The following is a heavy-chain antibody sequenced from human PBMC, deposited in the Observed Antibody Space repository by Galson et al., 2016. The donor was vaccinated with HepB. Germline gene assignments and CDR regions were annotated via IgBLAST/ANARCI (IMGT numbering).Heavy chain of an antibody. CDR2: IYYSGST. CDR1: GGSISSTNYY. D-gene: IGHD1-1*01. J-gene: IGHJ6*02. V-gene: IGHV4-39*01. CDR3: ARHPRYNWNEGDYHYAMDV. Sequence: SETLSLTCTVSGGSISSTNYYWGWIRQPPGKGLEWIGSIYYSGSTYYNPSFKSRVTIFVGTSKKQVSLKLSSVTAADTAVYYCARHPRYNWNEGDYHYAMDVWGQGTTVTVSS.